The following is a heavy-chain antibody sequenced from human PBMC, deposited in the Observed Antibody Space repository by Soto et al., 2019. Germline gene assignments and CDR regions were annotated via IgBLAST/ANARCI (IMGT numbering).Heavy chain of an antibody. CDR3: ARSVGIAAAGMWENWFDP. Sequence: SETLSLTCTVSGGSISSYYWSWIRQPPGKGLEWIGYIYYSGSTNYNPSLKSRVTISVDTSKNQFSLKLSSVTAADTAVYYCARSVGIAAAGMWENWFDPWGQGTLVTVSS. V-gene: IGHV4-59*08. D-gene: IGHD6-13*01. J-gene: IGHJ5*02. CDR2: IYYSGST. CDR1: GGSISSYY.